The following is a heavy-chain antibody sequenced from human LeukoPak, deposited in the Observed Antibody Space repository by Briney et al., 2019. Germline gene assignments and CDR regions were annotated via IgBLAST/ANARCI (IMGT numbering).Heavy chain of an antibody. Sequence: GGSLRLSCAASVFTFTTFAIHWVRHAPWKGLLWVSRISSAGSSTSYADSVKGRFTISRDNAKRMLYLQMSSLRTEDTAVYYCAQSGGMDVWGQGTTVTVSS. CDR2: ISSAGSST. V-gene: IGHV3-74*01. CDR3: AQSGGMDV. J-gene: IGHJ6*02. CDR1: VFTFTTFA. D-gene: IGHD3-10*01.